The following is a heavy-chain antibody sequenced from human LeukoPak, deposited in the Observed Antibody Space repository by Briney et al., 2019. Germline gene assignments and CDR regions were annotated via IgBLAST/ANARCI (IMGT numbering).Heavy chain of an antibody. D-gene: IGHD3-22*01. CDR3: ARMAYDSSGRILGAFDY. J-gene: IGHJ4*02. V-gene: IGHV3-21*01. Sequence: GSLRLSCAASGFTFSSYSMNWVRQAPGKGLEWVSSISSSSYIYYADSVKGRFTISRDNAKNSLYLQMNSLRAEDTAVYYCARMAYDSSGRILGAFDYWGQGTLVTVSS. CDR1: GFTFSSYS. CDR2: ISSSSYI.